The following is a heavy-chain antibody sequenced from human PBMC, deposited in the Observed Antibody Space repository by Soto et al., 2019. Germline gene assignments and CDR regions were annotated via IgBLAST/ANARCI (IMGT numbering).Heavy chain of an antibody. Sequence: GEPRKISCQGSGYTFTNYWIAWVRHMPERGLEGMGLIFPRDSDTRYNAACEGQGTISADKSIATAYLQWTCLKPSDTPSYFCARLGPLLQPIDYWAQGTPVPVSS. V-gene: IGHV5-51*01. CDR2: IFPRDSDT. CDR3: ARLGPLLQPIDY. D-gene: IGHD4-4*01. J-gene: IGHJ4*02. CDR1: GYTFTNYW.